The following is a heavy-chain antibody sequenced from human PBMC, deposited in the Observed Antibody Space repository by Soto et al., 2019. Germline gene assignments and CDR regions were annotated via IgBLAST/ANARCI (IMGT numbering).Heavy chain of an antibody. CDR2: ISGGGRPI. D-gene: IGHD6-19*01. CDR3: ARDLGWAFDS. V-gene: IGHV3-48*02. Sequence: EVQLVESGGGSVQPGGSLRLSCAASGFTFSTFSMNWVRQAPGRGLEWISYISGGGRPISYADSVKGRFTISRDNAKNSLSLQMDSLTDADAAVYYCARDLGWAFDSWGQGTLVTVSS. J-gene: IGHJ4*02. CDR1: GFTFSTFS.